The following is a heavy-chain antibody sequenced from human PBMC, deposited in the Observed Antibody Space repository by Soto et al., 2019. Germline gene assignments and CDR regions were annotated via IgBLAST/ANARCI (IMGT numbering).Heavy chain of an antibody. CDR3: PRDYEVGVKEYFQH. J-gene: IGHJ1*01. D-gene: IGHD3-22*01. CDR2: ISSSGSTI. CDR1: GFTFSDYY. V-gene: IGHV3-11*01. Sequence: QVQLVESGGGLVKPGGSLRLSCAASGFTFSDYYMSWIRQAPGKGLEWGSYISSSGSTIYYADSVKGRFTISGDNAKNSLYLQMNSLRAEDTAVYYCPRDYEVGVKEYFQHWGQGTLVTVST.